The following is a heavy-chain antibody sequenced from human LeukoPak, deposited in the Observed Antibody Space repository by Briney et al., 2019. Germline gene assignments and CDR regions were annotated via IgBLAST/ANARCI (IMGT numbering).Heavy chain of an antibody. CDR2: ISSSGST. CDR3: ARAGDSSGYFY. J-gene: IGHJ4*02. CDR1: GDSISSGDYY. V-gene: IGHV4-61*02. Sequence: SETLSLTCTVSGDSISSGDYYWSWIRQPAGKGLEWIGRISSSGSTNYNPSLKSRVTISVDTSKNQFSLKLSSVTAADTAVYYCARAGDSSGYFYWGQGTLVTVSS. D-gene: IGHD3-22*01.